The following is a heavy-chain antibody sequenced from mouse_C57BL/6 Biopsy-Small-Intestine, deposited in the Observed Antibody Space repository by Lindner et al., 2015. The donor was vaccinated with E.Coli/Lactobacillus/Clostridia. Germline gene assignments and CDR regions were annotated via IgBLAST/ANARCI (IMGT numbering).Heavy chain of an antibody. CDR3: ARNKGQGQQTYFLYGMGV. CDR1: GGTFNTYA. V-gene: IGHV1-81*01. Sequence: SVKVSCKTSGGTFNTYAITWVRQAPGQGLEWMGGIIPIYGKTDYAQRFQGRVTITADESTDTVYMELSSLRSDDTAVYYCARNKGQGQQTYFLYGMGVWGQGTTVTVSS. D-gene: IGHD1-1*01. CDR2: IIPIYGKT. J-gene: IGHJ1*01.